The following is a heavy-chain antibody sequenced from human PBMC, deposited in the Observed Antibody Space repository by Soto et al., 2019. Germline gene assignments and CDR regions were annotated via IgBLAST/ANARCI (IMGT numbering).Heavy chain of an antibody. J-gene: IGHJ3*02. CDR1: GITFSNYA. CDR2: ISASGGST. CDR3: AKDLGSSGADAFDI. D-gene: IGHD1-26*01. V-gene: IGHV3-23*01. Sequence: PXVSLRLSCAASGITFSNYAINWVRQAPGKGLEWVSAISASGGSTYYADSVKGRFTISRDNSKNTLYLQMNSLRAEDTAVYYCAKDLGSSGADAFDIWGQGTMVTVSS.